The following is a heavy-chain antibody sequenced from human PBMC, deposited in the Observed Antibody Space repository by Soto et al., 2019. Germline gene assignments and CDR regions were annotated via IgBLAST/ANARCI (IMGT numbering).Heavy chain of an antibody. CDR3: ARWLQTGYFDL. J-gene: IGHJ2*01. CDR2: ISYDGSNK. V-gene: IGHV3-30*03. Sequence: QVQLVESGGGVVQPGRSLRLSCAASGFTFSSYGMHWVRQAPGKGLEWVAVISYDGSNKYYADSVKGRFTISRDNSKNTLYLQMNSRRAEDTAVYYCARWLQTGYFDLWGRGTLVTVSS. D-gene: IGHD5-12*01. CDR1: GFTFSSYG.